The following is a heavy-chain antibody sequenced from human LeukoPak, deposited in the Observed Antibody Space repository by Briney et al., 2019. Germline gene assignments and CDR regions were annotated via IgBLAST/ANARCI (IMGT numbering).Heavy chain of an antibody. D-gene: IGHD1-26*01. CDR2: INPNSGGT. CDR3: ASPDHPGASGSYYFDY. Sequence: ASVKVSCKASGYTFTGYYMHWVRQAPGQGLEWMGWINPNSGGTNYAQKFQGRVTITADKSTSTAYMELSSLRSEDTAVYYCASPDHPGASGSYYFDYWGQGTLVTVSS. J-gene: IGHJ4*02. CDR1: GYTFTGYY. V-gene: IGHV1-2*02.